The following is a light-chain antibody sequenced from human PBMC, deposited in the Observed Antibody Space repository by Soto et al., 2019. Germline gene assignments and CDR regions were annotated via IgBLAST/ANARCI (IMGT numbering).Light chain of an antibody. CDR1: QSVNSN. V-gene: IGKV3-15*01. Sequence: EKVMTQSPAALSVSPGERATLSCRASQSVNSNLAWYQQKAGQAPRLLLYGASTRATGIPARFSGSASGTEFTLTISSLQPEDSAVYYCQQYNDWPLTFGGGTKVEIK. CDR3: QQYNDWPLT. J-gene: IGKJ4*01. CDR2: GAS.